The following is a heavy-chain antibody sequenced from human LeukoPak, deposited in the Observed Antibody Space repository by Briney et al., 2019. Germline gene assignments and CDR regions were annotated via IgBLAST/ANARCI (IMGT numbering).Heavy chain of an antibody. CDR3: ARDLAYDFWSGGESSGY. J-gene: IGHJ4*02. D-gene: IGHD3-3*01. CDR1: GYTFTGYY. Sequence: GASVKVSCKASGYTFTGYYMRWVRQAPGQGLEWVGWINPNSGGTNYAQKFQGRVTMTRDTSISTAYMELSRLRSDDTAVYYCARDLAYDFWSGGESSGYWGQGTLVTVSS. V-gene: IGHV1-2*02. CDR2: INPNSGGT.